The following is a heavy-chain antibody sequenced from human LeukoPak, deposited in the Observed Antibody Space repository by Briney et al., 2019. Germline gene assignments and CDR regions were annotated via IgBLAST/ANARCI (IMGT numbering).Heavy chain of an antibody. CDR3: ARGEYDLDYGDYDSGTDFDY. D-gene: IGHD4-17*01. CDR2: IYHSGST. CDR1: GYSISSGYF. Sequence: SETLSLTCTVSGYSISSGYFWGWIRQPPGKGLEWIGSIYHSGSTSYNPSLKSRLTISVDTSKNQFSLKLSSVTAADTAVYYCARGEYDLDYGDYDSGTDFDYWGQGTLVTVSS. J-gene: IGHJ4*02. V-gene: IGHV4-38-2*02.